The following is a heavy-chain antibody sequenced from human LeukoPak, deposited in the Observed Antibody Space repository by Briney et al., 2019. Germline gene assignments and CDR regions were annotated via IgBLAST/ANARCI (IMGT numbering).Heavy chain of an antibody. CDR2: ISYDGSNK. Sequence: GGSLRLSCAASGFTFSSYAMHWVRQAPGKGLEWVAVISYDGSNKYYADSVKGRFTISRDNSKNTLYLQMNSLRAEDTAVYYCARVRIAAAGYLDYWGQGTRVTVSS. CDR1: GFTFSSYA. J-gene: IGHJ4*02. D-gene: IGHD6-13*01. CDR3: ARVRIAAAGYLDY. V-gene: IGHV3-30-3*01.